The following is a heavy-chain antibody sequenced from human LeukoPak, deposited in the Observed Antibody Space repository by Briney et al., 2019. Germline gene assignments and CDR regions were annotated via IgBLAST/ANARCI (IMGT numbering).Heavy chain of an antibody. D-gene: IGHD3-10*01. J-gene: IGHJ6*03. CDR2: IYYSGST. Sequence: KPSETLSLTCTVSGGSISSYYWSWIRQPPGKGLEWIGYIYYSGSTNYNPSLKSRVTISVDTSKNQFSLKLSSVTAADTAVYYCARIFGSGSYFLMDVWGKGTTVTVSS. V-gene: IGHV4-59*12. CDR3: ARIFGSGSYFLMDV. CDR1: GGSISSYY.